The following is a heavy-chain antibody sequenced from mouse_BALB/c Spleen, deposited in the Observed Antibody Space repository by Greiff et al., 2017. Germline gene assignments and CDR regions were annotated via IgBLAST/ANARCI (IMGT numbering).Heavy chain of an antibody. J-gene: IGHJ4*01. D-gene: IGHD2-3*01. CDR2: INPYNGAT. CDR1: GYSFTGYY. CDR3: ARCDGYYLYYAMDY. V-gene: IGHV1-31*01. Sequence: VQLQQSGPELVKPGASVKISCKASGYSFTGYYMHWVKQSHVKSLEWIGRINPYNGATSYNQNFKDKASLTVDKSSSTAYMELHSLTSEDSAVYYCARCDGYYLYYAMDYWGQGTSVTVSS.